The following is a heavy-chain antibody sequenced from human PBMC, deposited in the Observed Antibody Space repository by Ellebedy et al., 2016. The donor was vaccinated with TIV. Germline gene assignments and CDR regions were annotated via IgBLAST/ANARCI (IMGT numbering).Heavy chain of an antibody. V-gene: IGHV1-46*02. Sequence: ASVKVSCKASGYTFNSYGIAWVRQAPGEGLEWMGVINPSGGSTSYAQKFQGRVTMTRDTSTGTVYMELSSVRSEDTAVYYCARDLSFDYWGQGTLVTVSS. CDR1: GYTFNSYG. CDR2: INPSGGST. J-gene: IGHJ4*02. CDR3: ARDLSFDY. D-gene: IGHD2/OR15-2a*01.